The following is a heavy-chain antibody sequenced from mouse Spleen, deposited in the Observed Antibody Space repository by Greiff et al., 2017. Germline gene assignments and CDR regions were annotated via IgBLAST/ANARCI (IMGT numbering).Heavy chain of an antibody. CDR1: GFTFSSYA. V-gene: IGHV5-9*04. Sequence: EVKLMESGGGLVKHGGSLKLSCAASGFTFSSYAMSWVRQTPEKRLEWVATISSGGGNTYYPDSVKGRFTISRDNAKNTLYLQMSSLKSEGTAMYFCARHYGSSPFDYGCQGTTLPVSS. J-gene: IGHJ2*01. D-gene: IGHD1-1*01. CDR3: ARHYGSSPFDY. CDR2: ISSGGGNT.